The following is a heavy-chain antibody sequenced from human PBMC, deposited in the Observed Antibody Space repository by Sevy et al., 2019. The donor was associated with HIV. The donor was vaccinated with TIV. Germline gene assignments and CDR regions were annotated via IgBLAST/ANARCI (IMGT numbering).Heavy chain of an antibody. V-gene: IGHV3-15*01. CDR2: IRSKAGGGTT. Sequence: GGSLRLSCAVSGFTFSNAWMSWVRQSPGKGLEWVGRIRSKAGGGTTDYAAIVKGKFTISRDDSSDILYLQLNSLETEDTAIYYCTTDHRRDGIVVVPFEYWGQGTLVTVSS. CDR1: GFTFSNAW. D-gene: IGHD2-15*01. J-gene: IGHJ4*02. CDR3: TTDHRRDGIVVVPFEY.